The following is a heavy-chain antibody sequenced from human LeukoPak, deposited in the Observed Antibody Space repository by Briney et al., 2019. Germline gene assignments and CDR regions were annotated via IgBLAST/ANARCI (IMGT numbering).Heavy chain of an antibody. J-gene: IGHJ4*02. CDR2: ISGSGGST. CDR1: GFTFSSYA. CDR3: AKSRGSGSYFLDYFDY. V-gene: IGHV3-23*01. Sequence: GGSLRLSCAASGFTFSSYAMSWVRQPPGKGLEWVSAISGSGGSTYYAGSVKGRFTISRDNSKNTLYLQMNSLRAEDTAVYYCAKSRGSGSYFLDYFDYWGQGTLVTVYS. D-gene: IGHD3-10*01.